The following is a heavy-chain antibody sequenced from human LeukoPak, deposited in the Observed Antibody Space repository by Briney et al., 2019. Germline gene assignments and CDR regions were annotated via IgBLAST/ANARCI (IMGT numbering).Heavy chain of an antibody. CDR3: TRDGLSPAVHH. V-gene: IGHV4-4*02. CDR2: VSQSGST. D-gene: IGHD5/OR15-5a*01. CDR1: GFTFNTYS. Sequence: PGGSLRLSCEASGFTFNTYSMNWARQAPGKGLEGIGNVSQSGSTYYNPSLTSRLTISVDTSKNQFSLKLRSVTAADTAVYYCTRDGLSPAVHHWGQGTQVTVSA. J-gene: IGHJ1*01.